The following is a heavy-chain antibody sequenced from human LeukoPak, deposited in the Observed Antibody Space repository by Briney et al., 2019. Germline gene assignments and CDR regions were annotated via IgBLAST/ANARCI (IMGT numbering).Heavy chain of an antibody. Sequence: ASVKVSCKASGYTFTGYYMHWVRQAPGQGLEWMGWINPKSGGTNYAQKFQGRVTMTRDTSISTASMELSRLRSDDTAVYYCARLPLMVRGVNGDYWGQGTLVTVSS. CDR1: GYTFTGYY. V-gene: IGHV1-2*02. J-gene: IGHJ4*02. CDR2: INPKSGGT. D-gene: IGHD3-10*01. CDR3: ARLPLMVRGVNGDY.